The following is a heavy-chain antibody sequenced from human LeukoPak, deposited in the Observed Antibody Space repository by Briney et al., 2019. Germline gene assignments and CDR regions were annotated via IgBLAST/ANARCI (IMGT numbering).Heavy chain of an antibody. V-gene: IGHV1-69*05. CDR2: IIPIFGTA. Sequence: SVKVSCKASGGTFSSYAISWVRQAPGQGLEWMGRIIPIFGTANYAQKFQGRVTITTDESTSTAYMELSSLRSEDTAVYYCASDIVVVPAGIGDNWFDPWGQGTMVTVSS. CDR1: GGTFSSYA. J-gene: IGHJ5*02. D-gene: IGHD2-2*01. CDR3: ASDIVVVPAGIGDNWFDP.